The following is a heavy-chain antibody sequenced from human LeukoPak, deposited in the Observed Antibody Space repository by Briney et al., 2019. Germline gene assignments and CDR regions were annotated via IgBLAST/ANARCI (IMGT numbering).Heavy chain of an antibody. CDR2: IYSSGST. D-gene: IGHD3-3*01. V-gene: IGHV4-4*07. Sequence: SETLSLTCTVSGGSISSYYWSWIRQPAGKGLEWIGRIYSSGSTDYNPSLKSRVTMSVDTSKNKFSLKLSSVTAADTAVYYCARGRAHTIFGVVIGNWFDPWGQGTLVTVSS. J-gene: IGHJ5*02. CDR1: GGSISSYY. CDR3: ARGRAHTIFGVVIGNWFDP.